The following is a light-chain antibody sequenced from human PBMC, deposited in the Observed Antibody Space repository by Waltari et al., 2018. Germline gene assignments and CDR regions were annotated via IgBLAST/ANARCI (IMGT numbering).Light chain of an antibody. J-gene: IGKJ5*01. Sequence: DIQLTQSPSSLSPSVGETVTITCQASHDINNFLNWYQQKPGKAPKLLIYDASNLETGVPSRFSGSGSGTDFTFTISSLQPEDIATYYCQQFDHLPTFGQGTRLEIK. CDR2: DAS. CDR3: QQFDHLPT. CDR1: HDINNF. V-gene: IGKV1-33*01.